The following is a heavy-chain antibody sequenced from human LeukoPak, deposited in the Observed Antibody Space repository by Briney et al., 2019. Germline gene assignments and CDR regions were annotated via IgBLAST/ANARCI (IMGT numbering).Heavy chain of an antibody. CDR2: ISYDGSNK. CDR1: GFTFSYYT. D-gene: IGHD3-22*01. Sequence: GGSLRLSCAASGFTFSYYTMHWVRPAPGKGLGRVAVISYDGSNKYYADSVKGRFTISRDNSKNTLYLQMNSLRAEDTAVYYCARVLNYYDSSGYYFSYWGQGTLVTVSS. CDR3: ARVLNYYDSSGYYFSY. V-gene: IGHV3-30-3*01. J-gene: IGHJ4*02.